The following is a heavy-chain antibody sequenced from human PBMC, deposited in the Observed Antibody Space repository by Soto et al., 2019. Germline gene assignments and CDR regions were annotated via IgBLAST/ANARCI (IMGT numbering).Heavy chain of an antibody. CDR3: ARGGGGYYKHFDY. D-gene: IGHD3-3*01. J-gene: IGHJ4*02. Sequence: SETLCLTWTVSGGSIGSGGYYWSWIRQHPGKGLEWIGYIYYSGSTYYNPSLKSRVTISVDTSKNQFSLKLSSVTAADTAVYYCARGGGGYYKHFDYWGQGTLVTVSS. CDR1: GGSIGSGGYY. CDR2: IYYSGST. V-gene: IGHV4-31*02.